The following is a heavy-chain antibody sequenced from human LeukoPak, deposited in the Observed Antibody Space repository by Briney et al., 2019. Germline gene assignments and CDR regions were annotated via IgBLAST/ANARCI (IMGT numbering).Heavy chain of an antibody. CDR1: GYTFTSYD. D-gene: IGHD6-13*01. CDR2: MNPNSGNT. Sequence: GASVKVSCKASGYTFTSYDINWVRQATGQGLEWMGWMNPNSGNTGYAQKFQGRVTITRNTSISTAYMELSSLRSEDTAVYYCARGGAAAGVFRIVYYYYYMDVWGKGTTVTVSS. CDR3: ARGGAAAGVFRIVYYYYYMDV. J-gene: IGHJ6*03. V-gene: IGHV1-8*03.